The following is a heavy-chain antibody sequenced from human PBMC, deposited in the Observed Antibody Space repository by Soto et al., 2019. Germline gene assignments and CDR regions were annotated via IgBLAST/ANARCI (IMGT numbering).Heavy chain of an antibody. CDR3: ARSVQVVPRYYYYYGMDV. J-gene: IGHJ6*02. Sequence: GGSLRLSCAASGFTFSSYAMHWVRQAPGKGLEWVAVISYDGSNKYYADSVKGRFTISRDNSKNTLYLQMNSLRAEDTAVYYCARSVQVVPRYYYYYGMDVWGQGTTVTVSS. CDR1: GFTFSSYA. D-gene: IGHD2-2*01. V-gene: IGHV3-30-3*01. CDR2: ISYDGSNK.